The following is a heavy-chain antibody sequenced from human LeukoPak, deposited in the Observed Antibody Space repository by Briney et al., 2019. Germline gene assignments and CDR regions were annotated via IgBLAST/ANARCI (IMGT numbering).Heavy chain of an antibody. CDR1: GGSISSGSYC. D-gene: IGHD6-19*01. CDR3: VMAGTVKYFQH. J-gene: IGHJ1*01. V-gene: IGHV4-39*01. CDR2: FYYGTST. Sequence: PSETLSLTRTVSGGSISSGSYCWGYIRQPPGKGLEWIGSFYYGTSTYYNPSLKSRVTISVDTSKNQFSLKMSSVTAADTAVYYCVMAGTVKYFQHWGQGTLVTVSS.